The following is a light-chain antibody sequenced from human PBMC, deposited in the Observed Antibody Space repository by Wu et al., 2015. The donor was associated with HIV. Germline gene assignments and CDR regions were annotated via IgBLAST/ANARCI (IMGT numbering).Light chain of an antibody. CDR1: QTISTY. Sequence: IQMTQSPSSLSASVGDRVTISCRASQTISTYLNWYQHKPGKAPKLLIYAASSLQSGVPSRFRGSGSGTNFTLTISGLQREDFATYYCQQSFSTPLYTFGQGTNLEIK. CDR2: AAS. J-gene: IGKJ2*01. V-gene: IGKV1-39*01. CDR3: QQSFSTPLYT.